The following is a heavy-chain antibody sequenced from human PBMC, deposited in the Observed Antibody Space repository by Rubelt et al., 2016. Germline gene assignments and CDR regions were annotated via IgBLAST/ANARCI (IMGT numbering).Heavy chain of an antibody. Sequence: EVQVVESGGGLVQPGGSLRLSCATSGFTFSFYGLHWVRQAPGKGLEWVANIKQDGSEKYYVDSVKGRFTISRDNAKNSLYLQMNSRRAEDTAVYYCAKDPRSISSRGCFDYWGQGTLVTVSS. V-gene: IGHV3-7*01. J-gene: IGHJ4*02. CDR1: GFTFSFYG. CDR3: AKDPRSISSRGCFDY. D-gene: IGHD6-6*01. CDR2: IKQDGSEK.